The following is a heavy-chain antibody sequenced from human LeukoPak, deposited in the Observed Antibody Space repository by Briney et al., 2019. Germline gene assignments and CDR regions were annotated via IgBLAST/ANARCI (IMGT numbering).Heavy chain of an antibody. Sequence: GGSLTFSCASSGFTFSSYSMAWVRQAPGMGLEWVSAISGSGGHTVYADSVKGRFTISRDNSRNTLYLQMNSLRAEDTAVYYCAKERDRCVEVADDFDLWRQGTLVTVSS. V-gene: IGHV3-23*01. CDR1: GFTFSSYS. J-gene: IGHJ4*02. CDR2: ISGSGGHT. CDR3: AKERDRCVEVADDFDL. D-gene: IGHD6-19*01.